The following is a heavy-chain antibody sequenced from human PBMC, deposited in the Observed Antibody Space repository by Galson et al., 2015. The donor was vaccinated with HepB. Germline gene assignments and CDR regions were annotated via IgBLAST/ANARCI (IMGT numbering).Heavy chain of an antibody. CDR1: GGTFSSYA. J-gene: IGHJ6*02. V-gene: IGHV1-69*13. CDR3: ARDTGYCSSTSCTYYGMDV. CDR2: IIPIFGTA. Sequence: SVKVSCKASGGTFSSYAISWVRQAPGQGLEWMGGIIPIFGTANYAQKFQGRVTITADESTSTAYMELSSLRSEDTAVYYCARDTGYCSSTSCTYYGMDVWGQGTTVTVSS. D-gene: IGHD2-2*01.